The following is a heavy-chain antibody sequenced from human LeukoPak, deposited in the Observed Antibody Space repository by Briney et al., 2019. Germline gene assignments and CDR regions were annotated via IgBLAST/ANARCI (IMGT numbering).Heavy chain of an antibody. J-gene: IGHJ2*01. CDR1: GGSISSYY. Sequence: KPSETLSLTCTVSGGSISSYYWSRIRQPAGKGLEWIGRIYTSGSTNYNPSLKSRVTMSVVTSKNQFSLKLSSVTAADTAVYYCARGVGNMIVFRSHDWYFDLWGRGTLVTVSS. CDR2: IYTSGST. CDR3: ARGVGNMIVFRSHDWYFDL. V-gene: IGHV4-4*07. D-gene: IGHD3-22*01.